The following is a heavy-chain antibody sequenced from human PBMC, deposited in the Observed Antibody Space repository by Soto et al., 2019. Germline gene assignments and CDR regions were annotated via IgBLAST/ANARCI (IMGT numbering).Heavy chain of an antibody. J-gene: IGHJ4*02. CDR3: ARDQPGYSYGYGLGY. CDR1: GFTFSSYS. V-gene: IGHV3-21*01. CDR2: ISSSSSYI. Sequence: EVQLVESGGGLVKPGGSLRLSCAASGFTFSSYSMNWVRQAPGKGLEWVSSISSSSSYIYYADSVKGRFTISRDNAKNSRYLQMKSLGAEDKAVYYCARDQPGYSYGYGLGYWGQGTLVTVSS. D-gene: IGHD5-18*01.